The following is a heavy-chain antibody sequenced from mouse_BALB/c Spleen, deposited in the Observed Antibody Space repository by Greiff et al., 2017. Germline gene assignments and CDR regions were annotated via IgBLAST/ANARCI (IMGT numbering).Heavy chain of an antibody. V-gene: IGHV3-2*02. J-gene: IGHJ4*01. CDR2: ISYSGST. CDR1: GYSITSDYA. D-gene: IGHD2-10*02. CDR3: ARRGPYVNSFAMDY. Sequence: EVQLQESGPGLVKPSQSLSLTCTVTGYSITSDYAWNWIRQFPGNKLEWMGYISYSGSTSYNPSLKSRISITRDTSKNQFFLQLNSVTTEDTATYYCARRGPYVNSFAMDYWGQGTSVTVSS.